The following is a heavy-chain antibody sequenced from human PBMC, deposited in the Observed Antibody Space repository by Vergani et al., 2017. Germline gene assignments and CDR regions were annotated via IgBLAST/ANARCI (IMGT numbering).Heavy chain of an antibody. CDR1: GFTFSSSW. J-gene: IGHJ6*03. CDR2: IKQDGSEK. D-gene: IGHD6-13*01. CDR3: ASLGRAAAGNYYYYYMDV. Sequence: EVQLVESGGGLVQPGGSLRLSCAASGFTFSSSWMSWVRQAPGKGLEWVANIKQDGSEKYYVDSVKGRFTISRDNAKNSLYLQMNSLRAEDTAVYYCASLGRAAAGNYYYYYMDVWGKGTTVTVSS. V-gene: IGHV3-7*01.